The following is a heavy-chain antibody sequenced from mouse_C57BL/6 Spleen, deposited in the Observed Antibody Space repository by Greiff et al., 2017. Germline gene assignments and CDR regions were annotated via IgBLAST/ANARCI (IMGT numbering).Heavy chain of an antibody. CDR2: ISDGGSYT. J-gene: IGHJ3*01. CDR3: ARRGSGYWFAY. V-gene: IGHV5-4*03. D-gene: IGHD3-2*02. Sequence: EVMLVESGGGLVKPGGSLKLSCAASGFTFSSYAMSWVRQTPEKRLEWVATISDGGSYTYYPDNVKGRFTISRDNAKNNLYLQMSHLKSEDTAMYYCARRGSGYWFAYWGQGTLVTVSA. CDR1: GFTFSSYA.